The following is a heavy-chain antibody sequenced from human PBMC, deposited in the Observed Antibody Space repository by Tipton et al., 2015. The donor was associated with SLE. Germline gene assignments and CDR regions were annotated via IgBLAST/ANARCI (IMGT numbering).Heavy chain of an antibody. CDR3: ARRGGNWGSGDHEDAFDI. Sequence: TLSLTCTVSGGSISSGGYYWSWIRQHPGKGLEWIGYIYYSGSTYYNPSLKSRVTISVDTSKNQFSLKLSSVTAADTAVYYCARRGGNWGSGDHEDAFDIWGQGTMATVSS. D-gene: IGHD7-27*01. J-gene: IGHJ3*02. CDR1: GGSISSGGYY. V-gene: IGHV4-31*03. CDR2: IYYSGST.